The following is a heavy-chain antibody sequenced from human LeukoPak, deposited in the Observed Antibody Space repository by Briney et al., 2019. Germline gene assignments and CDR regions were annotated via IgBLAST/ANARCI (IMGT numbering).Heavy chain of an antibody. CDR2: ISAYNGNT. Sequence: ASVKVSCKASGYTLTDYYIHWVRQAPGQGLEWMGWISAYNGNTNYAQKLQGRVTMTTDTSTSTAYMELRSLRSDDTAVYYCARDPLLWFGELIFDYWGQGTLVTVSS. V-gene: IGHV1-18*04. D-gene: IGHD3-10*01. J-gene: IGHJ4*02. CDR1: GYTLTDYY. CDR3: ARDPLLWFGELIFDY.